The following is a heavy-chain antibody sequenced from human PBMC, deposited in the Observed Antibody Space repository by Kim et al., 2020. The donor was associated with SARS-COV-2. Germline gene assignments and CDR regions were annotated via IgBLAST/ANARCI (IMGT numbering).Heavy chain of an antibody. CDR3: AKCSGTNCWYVDL. J-gene: IGHJ2*01. D-gene: IGHD1-26*01. CDR1: GFIVSSNH. CDR2: IYSGGRT. Sequence: GGSLRLSCAASGFIVSSNHMSWVRQAPGKGLEWVSAIYSGGRTYDADSVKGRFTISRHNSENTLYLQMSSLRAEDTAVYYCAKCSGTNCWYVDLWGRGTLVTVSS. V-gene: IGHV3-53*04.